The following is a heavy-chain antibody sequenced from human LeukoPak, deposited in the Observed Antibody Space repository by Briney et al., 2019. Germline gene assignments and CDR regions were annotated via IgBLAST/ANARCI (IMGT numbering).Heavy chain of an antibody. J-gene: IGHJ4*02. CDR1: GFMFHDYA. CDR3: ARESESSGWYDY. V-gene: IGHV3-43*02. CDR2: ISGDGGST. Sequence: GGSLGLSCAAPGFMFHDYAIHWVRQAPGKGLEWVSLISGDGGSTFYADSVKGRFTISRDNSKNSLYLQMNSLRSDDTALYYCARESESSGWYDYWGQGTLVTVSS. D-gene: IGHD6-19*01.